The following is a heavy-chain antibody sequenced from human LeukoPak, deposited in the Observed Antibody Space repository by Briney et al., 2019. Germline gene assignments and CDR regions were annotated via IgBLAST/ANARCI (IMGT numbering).Heavy chain of an antibody. Sequence: SQTLSLTRTVSGGSISSGGYYWSWIRQHPGKGLEWIGYIYYSGSTYYNPSLKSRVTISVDTSKNQFSLKLSSVTAADTAVYYCARDSRLWFGELLSLYYYGMDVWGKGTTVTVSS. J-gene: IGHJ6*04. CDR1: GGSISSGGYY. CDR2: IYYSGST. CDR3: ARDSRLWFGELLSLYYYGMDV. V-gene: IGHV4-31*03. D-gene: IGHD3-10*01.